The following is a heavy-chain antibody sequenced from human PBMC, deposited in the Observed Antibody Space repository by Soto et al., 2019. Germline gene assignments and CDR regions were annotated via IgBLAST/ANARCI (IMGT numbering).Heavy chain of an antibody. CDR3: ARDYYGGNEYYFVS. V-gene: IGHV4-31*11. CDR2: IYYSGST. CDR1: GGSISRCGYY. Sequence: SDTLSLTCAVSGGSISRCGYYWSWISQHPGKGLEWIGYIYYSGSTYYNPSLKSRVTISVDTSKNQFSLKLSSVTAADTAVYYCARDYYGGNEYYFVSWGQRTLVTVSS. D-gene: IGHD4-17*01. J-gene: IGHJ4*02.